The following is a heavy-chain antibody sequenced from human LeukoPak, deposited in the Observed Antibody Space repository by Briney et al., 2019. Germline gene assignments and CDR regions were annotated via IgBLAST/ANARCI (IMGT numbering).Heavy chain of an antibody. D-gene: IGHD3-10*01. Sequence: GASVKVSRKASGGTFSSYAISWVRQAPGQGLEWMGGIIPIFGTANYAQKFQGRVTITADESTSTAYMELSSLSSEDTAVYYCARGPILVRGVIMADSVGGMDVWGQGTTATVSS. CDR2: IIPIFGTA. CDR1: GGTFSSYA. CDR3: ARGPILVRGVIMADSVGGMDV. J-gene: IGHJ6*02. V-gene: IGHV1-69*13.